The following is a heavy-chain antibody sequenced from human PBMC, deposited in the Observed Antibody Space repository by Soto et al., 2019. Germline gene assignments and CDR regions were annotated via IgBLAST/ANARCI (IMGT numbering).Heavy chain of an antibody. CDR2: SNHVGST. Sequence: QVQLQQWGAGLLKPSETLSLTCAVYGGSFSGYYWSWIRQPPGKGLEWIGESNHVGSTNYNPSLKSRVTLSGDPSKNQLSLRLTSVTAADTDVYYCARVLIAGATPDWGQGTLVIVSS. CDR1: GGSFSGYY. V-gene: IGHV4-34*01. CDR3: ARVLIAGATPD. J-gene: IGHJ4*02. D-gene: IGHD1-26*01.